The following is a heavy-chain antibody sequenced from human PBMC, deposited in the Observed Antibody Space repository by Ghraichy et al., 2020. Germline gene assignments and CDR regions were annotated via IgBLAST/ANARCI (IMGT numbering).Heavy chain of an antibody. CDR1: GFTFSNYA. V-gene: IGHV3-23*01. Sequence: GGSLRLSCAASGFTFSNYAMTWVRQAPGKGLEWVSAISGSGGSTYYADSVKGRFTISRDNSKNTLYLQVNSLRADDTAVYNCAKAGWDWYFDLWGRGTLVTVSS. CDR2: ISGSGGST. CDR3: AKAGWDWYFDL. J-gene: IGHJ2*01. D-gene: IGHD6-19*01.